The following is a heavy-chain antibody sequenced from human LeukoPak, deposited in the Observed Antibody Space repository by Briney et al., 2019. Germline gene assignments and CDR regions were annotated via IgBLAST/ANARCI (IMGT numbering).Heavy chain of an antibody. CDR1: GYSFTSYW. V-gene: IGHV5-51*01. CDR2: IYPGDSDT. D-gene: IGHD3-10*01. CDR3: ARFYCSGSTLYY. Sequence: GEPLKISCKGSGYSFTSYWIAWVRQMPGQALEWMGIIYPGDSDTRFSPSFRGQVTISADKSISTAYLQWSRLKASDTAVYYCARFYCSGSTLYYWGQGTLITVSS. J-gene: IGHJ4*02.